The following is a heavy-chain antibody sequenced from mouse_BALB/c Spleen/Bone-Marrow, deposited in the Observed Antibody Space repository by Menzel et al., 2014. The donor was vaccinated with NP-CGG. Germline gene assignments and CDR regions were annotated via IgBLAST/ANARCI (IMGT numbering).Heavy chain of an antibody. J-gene: IGHJ4*01. CDR2: MWSSGST. V-gene: IGHV2-2*02. D-gene: IGHD2-2*01. CDR1: GFSLTSDG. CDR3: ARNGYYYSMDY. Sequence: QVQLKQSGPGLVQPSQSLSITCTVSGFSLTSDGVHWVRQSPRKGLEWLGVMWSSGSTDYNAAFISRLSISKDNSRSQVFFKMSSLQTNDTAIYYCARNGYYYSMDYWGQGTSVTVSS.